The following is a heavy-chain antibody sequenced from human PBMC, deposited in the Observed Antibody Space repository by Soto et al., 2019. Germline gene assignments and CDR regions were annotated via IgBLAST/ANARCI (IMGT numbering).Heavy chain of an antibody. Sequence: GGSLRLSCAASGFTFSSYGMHWVRQAPGKGLEWVAVISYDGSNKYYADSVKGRFTISRDNSKNTLYLQMNSLRAEDTAVYYCAKDGCLLDSPSGSCYFDYWGQGTLVTVSS. D-gene: IGHD1-26*01. CDR2: ISYDGSNK. V-gene: IGHV3-30*18. J-gene: IGHJ4*02. CDR1: GFTFSSYG. CDR3: AKDGCLLDSPSGSCYFDY.